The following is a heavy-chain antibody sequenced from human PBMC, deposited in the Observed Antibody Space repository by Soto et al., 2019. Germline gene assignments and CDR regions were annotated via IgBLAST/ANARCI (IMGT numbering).Heavy chain of an antibody. J-gene: IGHJ4*02. D-gene: IGHD1-26*01. V-gene: IGHV4-34*04. CDR3: AGWRVGIVPLGVPKDY. CDR1: GGSFSGHF. Sequence: QVHLQQWGAGLLKPSETLSLTCVVYGGSFSGHFWSWIRQPPGKGLEWIGEINDSGSTNHNPSLKTRATFSVEPSKNQFSLKLTSVTAADTATYYCAGWRVGIVPLGVPKDYWGQGTLVTVSS. CDR2: INDSGST.